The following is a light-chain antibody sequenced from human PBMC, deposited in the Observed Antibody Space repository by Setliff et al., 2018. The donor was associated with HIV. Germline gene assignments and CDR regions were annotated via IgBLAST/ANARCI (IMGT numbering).Light chain of an antibody. J-gene: IGLJ2*01. Sequence: QSALAQPASVSGSPGQSINISCTGSSSDVGSPLSSVSWYQQNQGEVPKLLIFDVTRRPSGMSDRFSASKSGNTASLTISGLQTEDEADYYCCSYGRGDIWIFGGWTNVTVL. CDR2: DVT. V-gene: IGLV2-23*02. CDR3: CSYGRGDIWI. CDR1: SSDVGSPLSS.